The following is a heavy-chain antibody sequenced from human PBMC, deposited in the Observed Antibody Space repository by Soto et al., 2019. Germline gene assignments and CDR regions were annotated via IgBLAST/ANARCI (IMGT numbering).Heavy chain of an antibody. Sequence: PGGSLRLSCAASGFPFSSYAMSWVRPAPGKGLEWVSAISGSGGSTYYADSVKGRFTISRDNSKNTLYLQMNSLRAEDTAVYYCAAVAATRYYYYYMDVWGKGTTVTVSS. V-gene: IGHV3-23*01. J-gene: IGHJ6*03. CDR1: GFPFSSYA. D-gene: IGHD2-15*01. CDR3: AAVAATRYYYYYMDV. CDR2: ISGSGGST.